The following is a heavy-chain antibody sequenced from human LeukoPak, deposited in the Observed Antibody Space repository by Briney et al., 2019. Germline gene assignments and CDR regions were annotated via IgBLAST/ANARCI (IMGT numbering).Heavy chain of an antibody. V-gene: IGHV1-24*01. CDR1: GYTLTELS. J-gene: IGHJ4*02. CDR3: ATDSPNLTVTTEKRF. D-gene: IGHD4-17*01. CDR2: FDPEDGET. Sequence: GASVNVSCKVSGYTLTELSMHWVRQAPGKGLEWMGGFDPEDGETIYAQKFQGRVTMTEDTSTDTAYMELSSLRSEDTAVYYCATDSPNLTVTTEKRFWGQGTLVTVSS.